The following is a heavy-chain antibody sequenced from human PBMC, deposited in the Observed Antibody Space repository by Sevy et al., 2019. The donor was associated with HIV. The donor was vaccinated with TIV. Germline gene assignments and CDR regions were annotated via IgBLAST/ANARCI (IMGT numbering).Heavy chain of an antibody. CDR2: FYWNDDQ. D-gene: IGHD4-17*01. Sequence: SGPTLVKPTQTLTLTCTFSGFSLSTSGVGVGWIRQPPGKALEWLALFYWNDDQRYSPSLKSRLTITKDTSKNQVVLTMTNIDPMDTATYYCAHGTYGDYADYFEYWGQGTLVTVSS. V-gene: IGHV2-5*01. CDR3: AHGTYGDYADYFEY. J-gene: IGHJ4*02. CDR1: GFSLSTSGVG.